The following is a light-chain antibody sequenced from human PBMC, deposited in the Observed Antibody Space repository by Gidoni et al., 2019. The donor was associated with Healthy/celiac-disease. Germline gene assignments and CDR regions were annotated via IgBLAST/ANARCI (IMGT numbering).Light chain of an antibody. CDR3: QHSYSTRP. CDR1: QSISSS. CDR2: AAS. V-gene: IGKV1-39*01. J-gene: IGKJ5*01. Sequence: DIQMTQSPSSLSASVGDRVTITCRASQSISSSLNWYQQKPGKAPKLLIYAASSLPSGVPSSCSGSGAGTDFPLTISSLQPEDFATYYCQHSYSTRPFXXXTRLEIK.